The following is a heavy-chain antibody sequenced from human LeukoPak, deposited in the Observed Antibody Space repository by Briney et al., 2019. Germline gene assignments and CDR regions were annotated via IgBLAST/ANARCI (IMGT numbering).Heavy chain of an antibody. CDR3: AIHQPGYNWNDDTENWFDP. CDR2: INAGNGNT. CDR1: GYIFTSYA. V-gene: IGHV1-3*01. J-gene: IGHJ5*02. D-gene: IGHD1-20*01. Sequence: ASVKVSCKASGYIFTSYAMHWVRQAPRQRLEWMGWINAGNGNTKYSQKFQGRVTITRDTSASTAYMELSSLRSEDTAVYYCAIHQPGYNWNDDTENWFDPWGQGTLVTVSS.